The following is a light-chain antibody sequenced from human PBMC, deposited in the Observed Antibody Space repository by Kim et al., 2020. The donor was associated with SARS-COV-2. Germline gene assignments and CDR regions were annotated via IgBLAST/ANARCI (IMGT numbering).Light chain of an antibody. CDR1: QSLVQIYRKTY. Sequence: QSVCISFRSSQSLVQIYRKTYLNWFHQRPGQPPRRLIYEISKRDSGVPDRFSGSGSVTDFTLKISGVEPEDIGIYCCMQGAHWPTFGQGTRLEIK. V-gene: IGKV2-30*02. CDR3: MQGAHWPT. CDR2: EIS. J-gene: IGKJ5*01.